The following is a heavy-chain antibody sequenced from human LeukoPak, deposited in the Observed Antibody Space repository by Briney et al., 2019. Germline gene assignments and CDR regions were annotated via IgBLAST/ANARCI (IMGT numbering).Heavy chain of an antibody. CDR1: GFTFSSYS. Sequence: SGGSLRLSCAASGFTFSSYSMNWVRQAPGKGLEWVSSISSSSSYIYYADSVKGRFTISRDNAKNSLYLQMNSLRGEDTAVYYCARGAERSGYDHWGQGTLVTVAS. D-gene: IGHD3-22*01. CDR3: ARGAERSGYDH. J-gene: IGHJ4*02. CDR2: ISSSSSYI. V-gene: IGHV3-21*01.